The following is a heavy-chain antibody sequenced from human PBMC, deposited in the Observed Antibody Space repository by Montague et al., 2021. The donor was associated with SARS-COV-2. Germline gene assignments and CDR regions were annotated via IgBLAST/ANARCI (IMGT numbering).Heavy chain of an antibody. Sequence: SETRSLTCTVSGGSVSRISSHWGWIRQPPGKGLEYIGSFYYAGGTQYNPSLKSRVTISVDTSNDQFSLKMNSVTAADTAVYFCAGVCGSSFDYWGQGTLVTGSA. D-gene: IGHD2/OR15-2a*01. CDR2: FYYAGGT. CDR1: GGSVSRISSH. CDR3: AGVCGSSFDY. J-gene: IGHJ4*02. V-gene: IGHV4-39*01.